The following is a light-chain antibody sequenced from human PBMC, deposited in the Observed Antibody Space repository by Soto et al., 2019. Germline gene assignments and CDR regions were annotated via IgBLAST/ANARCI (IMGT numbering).Light chain of an antibody. Sequence: QSVLTQPASVSGSPGQSITISCVGTSGDIGDYNYVSWYQQHPGKVPKVIIYDVSNRPSGVSYRFSGTKSGHTASLTVSGLQAEDEADYYCCSYTRSGTLIFGTGTKLTVL. CDR3: CSYTRSGTLI. CDR2: DVS. J-gene: IGLJ1*01. V-gene: IGLV2-14*01. CDR1: SGDIGDYNY.